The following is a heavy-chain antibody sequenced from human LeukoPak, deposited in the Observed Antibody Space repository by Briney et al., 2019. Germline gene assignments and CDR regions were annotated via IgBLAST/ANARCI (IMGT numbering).Heavy chain of an antibody. V-gene: IGHV4-4*07. D-gene: IGHD6-13*01. Sequence: PSETLSLTCTVSGGSISSYYWSWIRQPAGKGLEWIGRIYTSGSTNYNPSLKSRVTMSVDTSKNQFSLKLSSVTAADAAVYYCARDQGSSNWPFFDSWGQGTLVTVSS. CDR2: IYTSGST. CDR3: ARDQGSSNWPFFDS. J-gene: IGHJ4*02. CDR1: GGSISSYY.